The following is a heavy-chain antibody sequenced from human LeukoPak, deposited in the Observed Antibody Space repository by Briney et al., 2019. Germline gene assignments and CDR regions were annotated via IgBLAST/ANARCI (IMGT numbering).Heavy chain of an antibody. D-gene: IGHD5-24*01. CDR2: ISYDGSNK. CDR3: AKDQGDGSVDY. Sequence: GRSLRLSCAASGFTFSSYGMHWVRQAPGKGLEWVAVISYDGSNKYYADSVKGRFTISRDNSKNTLYLQMNSLRAEDTAVYYCAKDQGDGSVDYWGQGTLVTVSS. J-gene: IGHJ4*02. V-gene: IGHV3-30*18. CDR1: GFTFSSYG.